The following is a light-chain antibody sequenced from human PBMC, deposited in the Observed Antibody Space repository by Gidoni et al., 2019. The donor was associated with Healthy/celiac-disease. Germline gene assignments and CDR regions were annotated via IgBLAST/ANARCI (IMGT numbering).Light chain of an antibody. J-gene: IGKJ2*01. CDR3: QQRSNWPT. CDR2: DAS. Sequence: EIVLTQSPATLSLSPGESATLSCRASQSVSSYLAWYQQKPGQAPRLLIYDASNRATGIPARFSGSGAGTDFTLTISSLEPEDFAVYYCQQRSNWPTFGHGTKLEIK. V-gene: IGKV3-11*01. CDR1: QSVSSY.